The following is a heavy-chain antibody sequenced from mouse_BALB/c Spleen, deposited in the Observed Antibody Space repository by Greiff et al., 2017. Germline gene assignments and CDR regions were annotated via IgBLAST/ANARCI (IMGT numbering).Heavy chain of an antibody. CDR1: GYSFTGYY. Sequence: LVKTGASVKISCKASGYSFTGYYMHWVKQSHGKSLEWIGYISCYNGATSYNQKFKGKATLTVDTSSSTAYMQLSSLTSEDTAVYFCARDYYGSHYYAMDYWGQGTSVTVSS. J-gene: IGHJ4*01. CDR2: ISCYNGAT. CDR3: ARDYYGSHYYAMDY. D-gene: IGHD1-1*01. V-gene: IGHV1S34*01.